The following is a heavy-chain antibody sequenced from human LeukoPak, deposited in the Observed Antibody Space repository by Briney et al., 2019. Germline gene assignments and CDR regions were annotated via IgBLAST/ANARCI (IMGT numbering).Heavy chain of an antibody. CDR3: AKDGRQWLSNWFDP. D-gene: IGHD6-19*01. CDR1: GVIFSNYW. V-gene: IGHV3-74*01. J-gene: IGHJ5*02. CDR2: INRDGSST. Sequence: GGSLRLSCAASGVIFSNYWVHWVRQAPGKGLVWVSRINRDGSSTSYADSVKGRFTISRDNAKNSLYLQMNSLRAEDTALYYCAKDGRQWLSNWFDPWGQGTLVTVSS.